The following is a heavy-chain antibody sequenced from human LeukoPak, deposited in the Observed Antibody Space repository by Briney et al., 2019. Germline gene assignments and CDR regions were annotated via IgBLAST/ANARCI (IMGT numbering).Heavy chain of an antibody. J-gene: IGHJ4*02. Sequence: WASVKVSCKASGYTFTGYYVHWVRQAPGQGLEWMGWINPNSGGTNYAQKFQGRVTMTRDTSISTAYMELSRLRSDDTAVYYCAREGEGGYCSSTSCYGLAPWGQGTLVTVSS. CDR3: AREGEGGYCSSTSCYGLAP. CDR1: GYTFTGYY. CDR2: INPNSGGT. V-gene: IGHV1-2*02. D-gene: IGHD2-2*03.